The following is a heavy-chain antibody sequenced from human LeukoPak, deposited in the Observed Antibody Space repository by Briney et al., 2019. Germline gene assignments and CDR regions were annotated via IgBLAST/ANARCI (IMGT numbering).Heavy chain of an antibody. CDR2: TYYRFKCYN. D-gene: IGHD6-13*01. Sequence: SQTLSLTYALSGDSVSINSATWNWIRQSPSRGLEWLGRTYYRFKCYNDCAVSVKSRITINPDTSKNQFSLQLNSVAPEDTAVYYCARAMRKAAAGTFYFYYWGQGTLVTVSS. J-gene: IGHJ4*02. CDR3: ARAMRKAAAGTFYFYY. CDR1: GDSVSINSAT. V-gene: IGHV6-1*01.